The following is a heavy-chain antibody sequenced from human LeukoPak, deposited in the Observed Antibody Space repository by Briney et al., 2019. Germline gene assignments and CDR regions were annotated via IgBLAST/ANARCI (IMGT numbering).Heavy chain of an antibody. V-gene: IGHV3-30*04. CDR3: ARVSDYY. Sequence: PGGSLRLSCAASGFTFSSYAMHWVRQAPGKGLEWVAVISYDGSNKYYADSVKGRFTISRDNSKNTLHLQMNSLRAEDTAVYYCARVSDYYWGQGTLVTVSS. D-gene: IGHD2-21*01. CDR2: ISYDGSNK. CDR1: GFTFSSYA. J-gene: IGHJ4*02.